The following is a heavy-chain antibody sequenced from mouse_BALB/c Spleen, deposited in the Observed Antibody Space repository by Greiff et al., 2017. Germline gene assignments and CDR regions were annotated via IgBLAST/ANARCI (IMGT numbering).Heavy chain of an antibody. CDR3: ANSITTATLFAY. J-gene: IGHJ3*01. V-gene: IGHV1-54*01. CDR2: INPGSGGT. D-gene: IGHD1-2*01. CDR1: GYAFTNYL. Sequence: QVQLQQSGAELVRPGTSVKVSCKASGYAFTNYLIEWVKQRPGQGLEWIGVINPGSGGTNYNEKFKGKATLTADKSSSTAYMQLSSLTSDDSAVYFCANSITTATLFAYWGQGTLVTVSA.